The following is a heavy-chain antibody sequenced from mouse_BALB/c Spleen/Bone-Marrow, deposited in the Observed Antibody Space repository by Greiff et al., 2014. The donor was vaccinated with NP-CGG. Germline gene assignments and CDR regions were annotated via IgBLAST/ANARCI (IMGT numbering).Heavy chain of an antibody. CDR1: GFTFSSFG. V-gene: IGHV5-17*02. D-gene: IGHD2-4*01. Sequence: VQLKESGGGLVQPGGSRKLSCAASGFTFSSFGMHWVRQAPEKGLEWVAYISNGSSTIYYADTVKGRFTISRDNPKNTLFLQMTSLRSEGTAMYYCARKGAMITHYYAMDYWGQGTSVTVSS. CDR3: ARKGAMITHYYAMDY. CDR2: ISNGSSTI. J-gene: IGHJ4*01.